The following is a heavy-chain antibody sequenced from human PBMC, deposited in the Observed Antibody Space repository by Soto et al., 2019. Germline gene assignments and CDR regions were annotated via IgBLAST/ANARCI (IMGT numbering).Heavy chain of an antibody. J-gene: IGHJ3*02. CDR3: AKDRFAGDSPDAFDI. D-gene: IGHD4-17*01. CDR2: ISGSGGST. V-gene: IGHV3-23*01. Sequence: GGSLRLSCAASGFTFSSYAMSWVRQAPGKGLEWVSAISGSGGSTYYADSVKGRFTISRDNSKNTLYLQMNSLRAEDTAVYYCAKDRFAGDSPDAFDIWGQGTMVTVAS. CDR1: GFTFSSYA.